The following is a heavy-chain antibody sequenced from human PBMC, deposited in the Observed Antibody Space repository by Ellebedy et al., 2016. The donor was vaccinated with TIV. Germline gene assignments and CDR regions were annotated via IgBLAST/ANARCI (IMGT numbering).Heavy chain of an antibody. D-gene: IGHD4-17*01. CDR1: GFTFSSYG. CDR2: IWYDGSNK. J-gene: IGHJ4*02. CDR3: AKVEDTVMGIRYFDY. Sequence: GESLKISXAASGFTFSSYGMHWVRQAPGKGLEWVAIIWYDGSNKYYADSVKGRFTISRDNSKNTLYLQMNSLRAEDTAVYYCAKVEDTVMGIRYFDYWGQGTLVTVSS. V-gene: IGHV3-30*02.